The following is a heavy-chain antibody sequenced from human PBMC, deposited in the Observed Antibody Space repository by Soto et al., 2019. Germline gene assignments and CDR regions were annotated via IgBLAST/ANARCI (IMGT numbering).Heavy chain of an antibody. Sequence: QVHLVQSEPEVKEPGASVTVSCKTSHATFTGYTINWVRQAPGQGLEWLGWISSLSGNTYYARDFQCRLTMTTNKTATTAYMERRSLRSDDTAVYFCARGTVTSGRLFGTWGQGTLVTASS. V-gene: IGHV1-18*04. CDR3: ARGTVTSGRLFGT. J-gene: IGHJ5*02. D-gene: IGHD4-17*01. CDR2: ISSLSGNT. CDR1: HATFTGYT.